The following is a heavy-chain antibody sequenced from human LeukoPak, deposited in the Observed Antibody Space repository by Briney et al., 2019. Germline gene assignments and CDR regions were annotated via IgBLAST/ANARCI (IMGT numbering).Heavy chain of an antibody. CDR3: AKVYNWNDMGAFDI. CDR2: ISWNSGSI. V-gene: IGHV3-9*01. Sequence: PGRSLRLSCAASGFTFDDYAMHWVRQAPGKGLEGVSGISWNSGSIGYADSVKGRFTISRDNAKNSLYLQMNSLRAEDTALYYCAKVYNWNDMGAFDIWGQGTMVTVSS. D-gene: IGHD1-1*01. CDR1: GFTFDDYA. J-gene: IGHJ3*02.